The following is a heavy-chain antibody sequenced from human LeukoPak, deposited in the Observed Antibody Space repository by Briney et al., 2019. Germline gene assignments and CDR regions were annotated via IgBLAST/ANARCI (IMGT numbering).Heavy chain of an antibody. CDR2: IYTSGST. J-gene: IGHJ4*02. CDR3: ARAYYSSGWSLPFDY. Sequence: SQTLSLTCTVSGGSISSYYWSWIRQPAGKGLEWIGRIYTSGSTNYNPSLKSRVTMSVDTSKNQFSLKLSSVTAADTAVYYCARAYYSSGWSLPFDYWGQGTLVTVSS. CDR1: GGSISSYY. V-gene: IGHV4-4*07. D-gene: IGHD6-19*01.